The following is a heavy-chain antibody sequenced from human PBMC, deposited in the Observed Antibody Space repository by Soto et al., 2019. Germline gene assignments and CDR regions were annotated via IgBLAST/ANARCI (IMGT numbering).Heavy chain of an antibody. D-gene: IGHD3-10*01. V-gene: IGHV3-23*01. J-gene: IGHJ4*02. CDR2: ISGSGGST. CDR1: GFTFSSYA. CDR3: AKDPGITMVRGVITGLFDY. Sequence: GGSLRLSCAASGFTFSSYAMRWGRHAQGKGQEWVSAISGSGGSTYYADSVKGRFTISRDNSKNTLYLQMNSLRADDTAVYYCAKDPGITMVRGVITGLFDYWGQGTLVTVSS.